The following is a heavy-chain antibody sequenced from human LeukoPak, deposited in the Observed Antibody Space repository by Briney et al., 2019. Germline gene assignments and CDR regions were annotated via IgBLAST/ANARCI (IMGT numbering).Heavy chain of an antibody. V-gene: IGHV1-8*01. Sequence: ASVKVSCKASGYTFTSYDINWVRQATGQGLEWMGWMNPNSGNTSYAQKFQGRVTMTRNTSISTAYMELSSLRSEDTAVYYCARGRLLWFGESSGTYYLWGQGTLVTVSS. D-gene: IGHD3-10*01. CDR2: MNPNSGNT. CDR3: ARGRLLWFGESSGTYYL. CDR1: GYTFTSYD. J-gene: IGHJ5*02.